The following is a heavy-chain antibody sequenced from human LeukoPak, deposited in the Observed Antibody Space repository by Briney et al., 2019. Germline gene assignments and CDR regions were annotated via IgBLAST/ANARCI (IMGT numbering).Heavy chain of an antibody. CDR3: AKDGGPAHLDAFDI. CDR2: IWYDGSNK. V-gene: IGHV3-33*06. CDR1: GFTFSSYG. Sequence: GGSLRLSCAASGFTFSSYGMHWVRQAPGKGLEWVAVIWYDGSNKYYADSVKGRFTISRDNSKNTLYLQMNSLRAEDTAVYYCAKDGGPAHLDAFDIWGQGTMVTVSP. J-gene: IGHJ3*02. D-gene: IGHD4-23*01.